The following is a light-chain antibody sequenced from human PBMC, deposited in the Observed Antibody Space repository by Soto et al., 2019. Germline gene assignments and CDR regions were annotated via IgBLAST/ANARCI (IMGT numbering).Light chain of an antibody. V-gene: IGKV1-5*01. CDR2: DAS. Sequence: DIQMTQSPSTLSGSVGDRVTITCRASQTISSWLAWYQQKPGKAPKLLIYDASNLEAGVPSRFRGSGSGTEFTLTFSSLHVDDFATYYCQQYSSFPWTFGQGTKVDIK. CDR3: QQYSSFPWT. J-gene: IGKJ1*01. CDR1: QTISSW.